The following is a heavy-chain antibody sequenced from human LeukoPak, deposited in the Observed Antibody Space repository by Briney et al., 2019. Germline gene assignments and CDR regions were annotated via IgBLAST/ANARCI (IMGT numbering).Heavy chain of an antibody. Sequence: PSETLSLTCTVSGGSISSYYWNWIRQPAGKGLEWIGRIYTSGYTNYNPSLKSRVTMSVDTSKNQFSLKLTSVTAADTAVYYCAREYSSYYYYYMDVWGKGTTVTVSS. J-gene: IGHJ6*03. V-gene: IGHV4-4*07. CDR1: GGSISSYY. D-gene: IGHD1-26*01. CDR3: AREYSSYYYYYMDV. CDR2: IYTSGYT.